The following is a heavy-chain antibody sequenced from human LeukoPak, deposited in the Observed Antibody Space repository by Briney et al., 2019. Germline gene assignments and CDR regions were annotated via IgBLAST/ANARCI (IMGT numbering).Heavy chain of an antibody. CDR2: MNPYSGNT. CDR3: ARGRSGYEQSYYYYYMDV. D-gene: IGHD5-12*01. V-gene: IGHV1-8*03. Sequence: ASVKVSCKASGYTFTSYDINWERQATGQGLEWMGWMNPYSGNTGYAQKFQRRVAITRNTSISTAYMKLSSLRSEDTAVYYCARGRSGYEQSYYYYYMDVWGKGTTVTVSS. J-gene: IGHJ6*03. CDR1: GYTFTSYD.